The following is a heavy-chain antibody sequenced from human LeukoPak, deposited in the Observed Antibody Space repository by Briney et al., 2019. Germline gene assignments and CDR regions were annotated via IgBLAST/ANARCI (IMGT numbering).Heavy chain of an antibody. CDR2: ISYDGSNK. Sequence: PGGSLRLSCAASGFTFSSYGMHWVRQAPGKGLEWVAVISYDGSNKYYADSVKGRFTISRDNSKNTLYLQMNSLRAEDTAVYYCGKEGDSSGHCGVFDIWGQGTMVTVSS. CDR1: GFTFSSYG. J-gene: IGHJ3*02. D-gene: IGHD3-22*01. V-gene: IGHV3-30*18. CDR3: GKEGDSSGHCGVFDI.